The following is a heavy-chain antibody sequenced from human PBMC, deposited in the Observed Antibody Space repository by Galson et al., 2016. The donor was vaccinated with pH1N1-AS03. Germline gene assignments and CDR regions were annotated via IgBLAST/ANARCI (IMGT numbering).Heavy chain of an antibody. CDR2: IGGRLNKT. Sequence: SLRLSCAASGFSFNNYAMSWVRQAPGKGLEWVSSIGGRLNKTDYADSVKGRFTISRDNPKNTLYLQMNTLRADDTAVYYCAKMGSTTGNDYWGQGILVTVSS. D-gene: IGHD1-1*01. V-gene: IGHV3-23*01. CDR1: GFSFNNYA. CDR3: AKMGSTTGNDY. J-gene: IGHJ4*02.